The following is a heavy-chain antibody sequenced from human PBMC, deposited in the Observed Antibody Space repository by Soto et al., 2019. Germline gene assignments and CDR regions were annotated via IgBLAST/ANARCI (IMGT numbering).Heavy chain of an antibody. CDR1: GYTFTSYG. CDR3: ASSSGSAHWFDP. J-gene: IGHJ5*02. Sequence: QVQLVQSGAEVKKPGASVKVSCKASGYTFTSYGISWVRQAPGQGLEWMGWISAYNGNTNYAQKLQGRVTMTTDTATSRAYMALRSLRSDETAVYYCASSSGSAHWFDPWGQGTLVTVSS. D-gene: IGHD6-6*01. V-gene: IGHV1-18*01. CDR2: ISAYNGNT.